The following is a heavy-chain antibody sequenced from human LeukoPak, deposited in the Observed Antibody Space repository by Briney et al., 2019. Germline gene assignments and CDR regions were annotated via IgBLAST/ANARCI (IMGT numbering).Heavy chain of an antibody. D-gene: IGHD2-21*02. V-gene: IGHV5-51*01. CDR2: IYPGDSDT. CDR1: GYSFTSYW. CDR3: ARRFLCGGDCYGDAFDI. J-gene: IGHJ3*02. Sequence: GESLKISCKGSGYSFTSYWIGWVRQMPGKGLEWMGIIYPGDSDTRYSPSSQGQVTISADKSISTAYLQWSSLKASDTAMYYCARRFLCGGDCYGDAFDIWGQGTMVTVSS.